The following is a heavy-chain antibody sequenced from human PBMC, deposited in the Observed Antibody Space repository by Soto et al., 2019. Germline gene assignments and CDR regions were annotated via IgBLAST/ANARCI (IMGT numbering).Heavy chain of an antibody. D-gene: IGHD3-22*01. Sequence: ETLTLTCTVYGGAFSGYDWSWIRQPPGKGLEWIGEINHSGSTNYNPSLKSRVTISVDTSKNQFSLKLSSVTAADTAVYYCARVHAMIVLPRDAFDIWGQGTMVTVSS. CDR2: INHSGST. CDR3: ARVHAMIVLPRDAFDI. V-gene: IGHV4-34*01. CDR1: GGAFSGYD. J-gene: IGHJ3*02.